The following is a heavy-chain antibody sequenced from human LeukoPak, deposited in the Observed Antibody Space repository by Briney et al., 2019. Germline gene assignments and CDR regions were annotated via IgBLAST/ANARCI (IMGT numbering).Heavy chain of an antibody. V-gene: IGHV4-39*07. D-gene: IGHD5-18*01. CDR1: GGSINSSNFN. CDR2: ISYSGTT. J-gene: IGHJ4*02. CDR3: AREPLQLWLIGGFPQAEKNHFDL. Sequence: PSETLSLTCTISGGSINSSNFNWDWIRQPPGKGLEWMGSISYSGTTHYNPSLKSRVTMSIDTSKNQFSLKLKSVTAADTAVYYCAREPLQLWLIGGFPQAEKNHFDLWGQGTLVRVSS.